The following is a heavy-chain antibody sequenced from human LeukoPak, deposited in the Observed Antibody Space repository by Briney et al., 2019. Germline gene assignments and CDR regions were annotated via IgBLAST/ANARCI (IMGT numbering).Heavy chain of an antibody. CDR2: IIPIFGTA. D-gene: IGHD5-18*01. J-gene: IGHJ4*02. CDR3: AREGSKGYSYGGLGY. CDR1: GGTFSSYA. Sequence: GASVKVSCKASGGTFSSYAISWVRQAPGQGLEWMGGIIPIFGTANYAQKFQGRVTITADESTSTAYMELSSLRSEGTAVYYCAREGSKGYSYGGLGYWGQGTLVTVSS. V-gene: IGHV1-69*13.